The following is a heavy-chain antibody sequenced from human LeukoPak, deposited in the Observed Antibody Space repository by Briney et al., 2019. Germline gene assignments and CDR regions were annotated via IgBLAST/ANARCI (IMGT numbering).Heavy chain of an antibody. CDR1: GYTFTSFG. CDR3: ATGLWFGKYLDV. J-gene: IGHJ6*04. V-gene: IGHV1-18*01. Sequence: GASVKVSCKASGYTFTSFGISWVRQAPGQGLEWMGWIVVYDGDANYAQKFQGRVTMTTDTSTNTAYMELRSLRSDDTAVYYCATGLWFGKYLDVWGKGTTVTISS. D-gene: IGHD3-10*01. CDR2: IVVYDGDA.